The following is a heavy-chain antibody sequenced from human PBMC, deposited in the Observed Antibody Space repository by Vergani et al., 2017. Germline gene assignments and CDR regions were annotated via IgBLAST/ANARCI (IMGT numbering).Heavy chain of an antibody. D-gene: IGHD5-12*01. CDR2: INPSGGST. Sequence: QVQLVQSGAEVKKPGASVKVSCKASGYPFTSYYMHWVRQAPGQGLEWMGIINPSGGSTSYAQKFQGRVTMTRDTSTSTVYMELSSLRSEDTAVYYCARAVKGGYDEIYYYYGMDVWGQGTTVTVSS. CDR1: GYPFTSYY. V-gene: IGHV1-46*01. J-gene: IGHJ6*02. CDR3: ARAVKGGYDEIYYYYGMDV.